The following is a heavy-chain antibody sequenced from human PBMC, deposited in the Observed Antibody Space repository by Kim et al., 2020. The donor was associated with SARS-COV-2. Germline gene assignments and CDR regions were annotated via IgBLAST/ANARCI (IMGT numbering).Heavy chain of an antibody. V-gene: IGHV3-53*01. J-gene: IGHJ6*02. CDR3: ARDPVAGQIQPYYYGMDV. CDR2: IYSGGST. CDR1: GFTVSSNY. Sequence: GGSLRLSCAASGFTVSSNYMSWVRQAPGKGLEWVSVIYSGGSTYYADSVKGRFTISRDNSKNTLYLQMNSLRAEDTAVYYCARDPVAGQIQPYYYGMDVWGQGTTVTVSS. D-gene: IGHD6-19*01.